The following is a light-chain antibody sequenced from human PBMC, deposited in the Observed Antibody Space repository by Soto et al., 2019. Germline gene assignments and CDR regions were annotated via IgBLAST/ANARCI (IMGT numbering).Light chain of an antibody. Sequence: DIQMTQSPSSLSASVGDRVTITCRASQSISSWLAWYQQKPGKAPKLLIYHASNLQSGVPSRCSGSGSGTEFNLTISSLQPDDFASYYCQQYNSYSFGQGTKVDI. V-gene: IGKV1-5*01. CDR1: QSISSW. CDR3: QQYNSYS. J-gene: IGKJ1*01. CDR2: HAS.